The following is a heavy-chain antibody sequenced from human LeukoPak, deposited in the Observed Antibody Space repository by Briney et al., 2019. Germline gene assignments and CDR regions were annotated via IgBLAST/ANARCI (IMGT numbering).Heavy chain of an antibody. CDR1: GGSITSYD. J-gene: IGHJ5*02. CDR2: IHDSGST. V-gene: IGHV4-59*12. D-gene: IGHD6-13*01. CDR3: ARLVAAAGNNWFDP. Sequence: SETLSLTCTVSGGSITSYDWSWIRQPAGKGLEWIAYIHDSGSTYNNPSLKSRLSISIDTSKNQFSLKLNSLTAADTAVYYCARLVAAAGNNWFDPWGQGTLVTVSS.